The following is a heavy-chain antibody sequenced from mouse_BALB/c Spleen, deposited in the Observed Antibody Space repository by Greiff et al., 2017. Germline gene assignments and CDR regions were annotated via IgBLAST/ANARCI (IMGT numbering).Heavy chain of an antibody. CDR2: IWAGGST. Sequence: VQLQRSGPGLVAPSQSLSITCTVSGFSLTSYGVHWVRQPPGKGLEWLGVIWAGGSTNYNSALMSRLSISKDNSKSQVFLKMNSLQTDDTAMYYCARGDLRRGAWFAYWGQGTLVTVSA. CDR3: ARGDLRRGAWFAY. V-gene: IGHV2-9*02. J-gene: IGHJ3*01. D-gene: IGHD2-12*01. CDR1: GFSLTSYG.